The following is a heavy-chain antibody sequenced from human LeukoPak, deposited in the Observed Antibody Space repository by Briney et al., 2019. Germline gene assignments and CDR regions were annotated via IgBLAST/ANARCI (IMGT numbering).Heavy chain of an antibody. J-gene: IGHJ4*02. CDR2: ISWNSGSI. V-gene: IGHV3-9*01. D-gene: IGHD6-25*01. CDR3: AKDKQRLKGYYFDY. CDR1: GFTFDDYA. Sequence: HAGRSLRLSCAASGFTFDDYAMHWVRQAPGKGLEWVSGISWNSGSIGYADSVKGRFTISRDNAKNSLYLQMNSLRAEDTALYYCAKDKQRLKGYYFDYWGQGTLVTVSS.